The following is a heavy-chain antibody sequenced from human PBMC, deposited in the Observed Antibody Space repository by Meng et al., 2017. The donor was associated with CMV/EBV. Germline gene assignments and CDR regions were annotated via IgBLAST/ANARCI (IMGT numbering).Heavy chain of an antibody. CDR3: AKGVGATAFDY. Sequence: FCAASGVTFSSYGMPWVRQAPGKGREWVAVIWYDGSNKYYADSVKGRFTISRDNSKNTLYLQMNSLRAEDTAVYYCAKGVGATAFDYWGQGTLVTVSS. V-gene: IGHV3-33*06. CDR1: GVTFSSYG. CDR2: IWYDGSNK. J-gene: IGHJ4*02. D-gene: IGHD1-26*01.